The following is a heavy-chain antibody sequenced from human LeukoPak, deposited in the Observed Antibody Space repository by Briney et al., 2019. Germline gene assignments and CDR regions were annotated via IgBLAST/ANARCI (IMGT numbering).Heavy chain of an antibody. D-gene: IGHD5-24*01. J-gene: IGHJ4*02. Sequence: KASETLSLTCTVSGGSISSDSYYWGWIRQPPGEGLERIGSIYYSGSTYYNPSLKSRVTISVDMSKNQFSLKLNSVTAADTAVYYCARDRRDGYGVKYWGQGTPVTVSS. CDR1: GGSISSDSYY. V-gene: IGHV4-39*07. CDR2: IYYSGST. CDR3: ARDRRDGYGVKY.